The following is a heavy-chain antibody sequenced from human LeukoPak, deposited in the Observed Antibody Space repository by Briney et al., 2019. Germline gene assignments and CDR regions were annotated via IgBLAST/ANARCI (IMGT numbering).Heavy chain of an antibody. CDR3: ARDRYAMDV. CDR1: GFTFSTYS. Sequence: GGSLRLSCAASGFTFSTYSMNWVRQAPGKGLEWISYTSSSGITIYYADSVKGRFTMSRDNAKNSLYLQMNSLRAEDTAVYYCARDRYAMDVWGQGTTVTVSS. J-gene: IGHJ6*02. V-gene: IGHV3-48*04. CDR2: TSSSGITI.